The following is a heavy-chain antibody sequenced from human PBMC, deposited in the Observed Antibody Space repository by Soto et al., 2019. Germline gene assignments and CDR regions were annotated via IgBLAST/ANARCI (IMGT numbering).Heavy chain of an antibody. J-gene: IGHJ6*02. D-gene: IGHD3-22*01. CDR3: ARQGRNTKIVLVKHYAADF. Sequence: SEILSLTCTVSSGSIRSTSCYWARIRQPPGKGLECIGALYYDGTTYYTESLKSRVSISVDTSKNQFSLKLNSVTAADTAVYFCARQGRNTKIVLVKHYAADFWGQGTAVT. CDR2: LYYDGTT. CDR1: SGSIRSTSCY. V-gene: IGHV4-39*01.